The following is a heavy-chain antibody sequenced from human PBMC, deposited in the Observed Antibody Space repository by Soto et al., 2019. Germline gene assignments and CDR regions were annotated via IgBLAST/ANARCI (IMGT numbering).Heavy chain of an antibody. CDR2: TYYRSSKWDN. V-gene: IGHV6-1*01. Sequence: PSQTLSLTCAISGDSVSNHNAAWNWIRQSPSRGLEWLGRTYYRSSKWDNDYAVSVKGRITINSDTSKNQFSLHLNSVGPEDTAVYYCVKGASDWYANLFDPWGQGTLVTVSS. CDR3: VKGASDWYANLFDP. J-gene: IGHJ5*02. D-gene: IGHD3-9*01. CDR1: GDSVSNHNAA.